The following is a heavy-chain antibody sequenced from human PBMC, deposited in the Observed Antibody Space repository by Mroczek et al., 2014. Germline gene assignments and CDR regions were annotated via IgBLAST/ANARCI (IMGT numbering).Heavy chain of an antibody. D-gene: IGHD1-26*01. Sequence: SGAEVKKPGSSVKVSCKASGGTFSSYTISWVRQAPGQGLEWMGRIIPILGIANYAQKFQGRVTITADKSTSTAYMELSSLRSEDTAVYYCASLGGATHDAFDIWGQGTMVTVSS. CDR3: ASLGGATHDAFDI. CDR1: GGTFSSYT. CDR2: IIPILGIA. J-gene: IGHJ3*02. V-gene: IGHV1-69*04.